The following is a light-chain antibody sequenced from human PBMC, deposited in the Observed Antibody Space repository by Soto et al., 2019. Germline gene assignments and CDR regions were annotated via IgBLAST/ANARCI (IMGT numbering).Light chain of an antibody. CDR1: QTVSSS. J-gene: IGKJ5*01. V-gene: IGKV3D-15*01. Sequence: EIVLTHSAGTLSFSPGEIATLSFRAIQTVSSSLAWYQQKTGQAPRLLISGASTRATGIPDRFSGSGSGTEFTLIISSLQSEDSAVYYCQQYHSWPPITFGQGTRLEIK. CDR2: GAS. CDR3: QQYHSWPPIT.